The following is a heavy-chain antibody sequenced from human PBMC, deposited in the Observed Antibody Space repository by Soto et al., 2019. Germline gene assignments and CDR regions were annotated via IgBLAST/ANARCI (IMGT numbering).Heavy chain of an antibody. J-gene: IGHJ5*02. CDR3: ARHRDLTPAGYIPAAGWFDP. CDR2: IYPGDSDT. CDR1: GYSFTSYW. Sequence: GESLKISCKGSGYSFTSYWIGWVRQMPGKGLEWMGIIYPGDSDTRYSPSFQGQVTISADKSISTAYLHWSSLKASDTAIYYCARHRDLTPAGYIPAAGWFDPWGQGTLVTVSS. D-gene: IGHD6-13*01. V-gene: IGHV5-51*01.